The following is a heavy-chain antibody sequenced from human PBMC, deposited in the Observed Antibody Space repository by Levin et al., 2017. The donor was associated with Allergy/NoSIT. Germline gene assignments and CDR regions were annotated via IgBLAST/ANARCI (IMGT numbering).Heavy chain of an antibody. J-gene: IGHJ3*02. CDR2: ISAYNGNT. CDR3: ARDIAAAGHDAFDI. V-gene: IGHV1-18*01. D-gene: IGHD6-13*01. Sequence: ASVKVSCKASGYTFTSYGISWVRQAPGQGLEWMGWISAYNGNTNYAQKLQGRVTITTDTSTSTAYMELRSLRSDDTAVYYCARDIAAAGHDAFDIWGQGTMVTVSS. CDR1: GYTFTSYG.